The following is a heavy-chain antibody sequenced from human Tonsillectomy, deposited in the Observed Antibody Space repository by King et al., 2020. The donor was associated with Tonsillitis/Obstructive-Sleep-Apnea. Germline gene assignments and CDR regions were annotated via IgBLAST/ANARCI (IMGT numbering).Heavy chain of an antibody. CDR3: ARARYSSGWSHILGNAEYSQH. V-gene: IGHV1-69*01. J-gene: IGHJ1*01. D-gene: IGHD6-13*01. CDR1: GGTFSSYA. Sequence: HVQLVESGAEVKKPGSSVKVSCKASGGTFSSYAISWVRQAPGQGLEWMGGIIPIFGTANYAQQFQGRVTITADESTSTAYMELSSLRSEDTAVYYCARARYSSGWSHILGNAEYSQHWGQGTLVTVSS. CDR2: IIPIFGTA.